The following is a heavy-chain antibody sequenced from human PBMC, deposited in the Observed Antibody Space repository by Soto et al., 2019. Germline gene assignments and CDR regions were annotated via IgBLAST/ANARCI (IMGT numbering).Heavy chain of an antibody. D-gene: IGHD6-6*01. V-gene: IGHV3-33*01. J-gene: IGHJ4*02. Sequence: GGSLRLSCAASGFTFSSYCMHWVRQAPGKGLEWVAVIWYDGSNKYYADSVKGRFTISRDNSKNTLYLQMNSLRAEDTAVYYCARDSSEPSSSLGYWGQGTLVTVSS. CDR3: ARDSSEPSSSLGY. CDR2: IWYDGSNK. CDR1: GFTFSSYC.